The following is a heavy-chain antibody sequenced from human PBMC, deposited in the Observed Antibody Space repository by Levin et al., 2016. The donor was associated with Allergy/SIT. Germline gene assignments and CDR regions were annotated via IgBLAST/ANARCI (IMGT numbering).Heavy chain of an antibody. CDR1: GYTFTSYD. CDR2: MNPNSGNT. CDR3: ARRDGSGSHGSRSFDY. Sequence: ASVKVSCKASGYTFTSYDINWVRQAPGQGLQWMGWMNPNSGNTGDAQKFQGRITMTRNTSITTAYMELSSLRSEDTAGYYCARRDGSGSHGSRSFDYWGQGTLVTVSS. J-gene: IGHJ4*02. D-gene: IGHD3-10*01. V-gene: IGHV1-8*01.